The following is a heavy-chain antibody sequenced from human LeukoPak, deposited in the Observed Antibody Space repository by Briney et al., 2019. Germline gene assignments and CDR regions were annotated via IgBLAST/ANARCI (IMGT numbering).Heavy chain of an antibody. Sequence: GGSLRLSCAASGFIFSSYSMNWVRQAPGKGLEWISFIDSSTRTIFYADSVKGRFTISRDNAKNSLFLQMNSLRAEDTAVYYCARRVPSQVITDYFDYWGQGALVTVSS. V-gene: IGHV3-48*04. J-gene: IGHJ4*02. CDR1: GFIFSSYS. CDR2: IDSSTRTI. CDR3: ARRVPSQVITDYFDY. D-gene: IGHD3-16*01.